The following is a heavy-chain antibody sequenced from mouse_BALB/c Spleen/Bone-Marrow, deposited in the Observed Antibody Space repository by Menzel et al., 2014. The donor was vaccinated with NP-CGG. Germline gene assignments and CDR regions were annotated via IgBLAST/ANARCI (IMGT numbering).Heavy chain of an antibody. J-gene: IGHJ3*01. D-gene: IGHD1-1*01. CDR3: ARYGGGYYGGFAY. CDR2: INPSTGYT. CDR1: GYTFTSYW. Sequence: LQESGAELAKPGASVKMSCKASGYTFTSYWMHWVKQRPGQGLEWIGYINPSTGYTEYNQKFKDKATLTADKSSXTAYMQLSSLTSEDSAVYYCARYGGGYYGGFAYWGQGTLVTVSA. V-gene: IGHV1-7*01.